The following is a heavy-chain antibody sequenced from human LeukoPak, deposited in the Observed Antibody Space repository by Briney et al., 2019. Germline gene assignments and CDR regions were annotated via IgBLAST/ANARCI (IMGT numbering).Heavy chain of an antibody. CDR1: GFTFSSDW. Sequence: PGGSLRLSCAASGFTFSSDWMHWVRQVPGKGLVWVSRINGDGTSTSNSDSVKGRFTISRDNPKNTLYLQMNSLRAEDTAVYYCVTSRSGYYGFFDYWGQGTLVTVSS. V-gene: IGHV3-74*01. D-gene: IGHD5-12*01. J-gene: IGHJ4*02. CDR2: INGDGTST. CDR3: VTSRSGYYGFFDY.